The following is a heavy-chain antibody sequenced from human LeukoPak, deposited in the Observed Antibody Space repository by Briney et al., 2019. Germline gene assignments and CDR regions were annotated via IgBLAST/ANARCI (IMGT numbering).Heavy chain of an antibody. D-gene: IGHD3-10*01. Sequence: GASVKVSCKVSGYTLTELSMHWVRQAPGKGLEWMGGFDPEDGETIYAQKFQGRVTMTEDTSTDTAYMELSSLRSEDTAVYYCATAGPGYYYYGMDVWGKGITVTDSS. CDR1: GYTLTELS. J-gene: IGHJ6*04. V-gene: IGHV1-24*01. CDR3: ATAGPGYYYYGMDV. CDR2: FDPEDGET.